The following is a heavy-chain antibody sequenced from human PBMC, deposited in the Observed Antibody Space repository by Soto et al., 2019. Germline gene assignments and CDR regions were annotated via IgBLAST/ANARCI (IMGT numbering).Heavy chain of an antibody. V-gene: IGHV3-30*02. CDR1: GFTFSSYG. CDR3: AKPETQPLYDFWSGLSPTRN. D-gene: IGHD3-3*01. CDR2: IWYDGSNK. Sequence: HPGGSLRLSCAASGFTFSSYGMHWVRQAPGKGLEWVAVIWYDGSNKYYADSVKGRFTISRDNSKNTLYLQMNSLRAEDTAVYYCAKPETQPLYDFWSGLSPTRNWGQGTLVTVSS. J-gene: IGHJ4*02.